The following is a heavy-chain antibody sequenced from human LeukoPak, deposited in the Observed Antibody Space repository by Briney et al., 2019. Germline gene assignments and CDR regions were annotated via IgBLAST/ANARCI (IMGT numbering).Heavy chain of an antibody. Sequence: SETLSLTCTVFGGSVSSGGFYSSWIRLPPGKGLEWIGYISSSGTTYNPSLKSRVTISVDTSKNQFSLQLRSVTTADTAVYYCAREGECSGGSCYSYGWFDPLGQGTLVTVSS. CDR1: GGSVSSGGFY. CDR3: AREGECSGGSCYSYGWFDP. CDR2: ISSSGT. D-gene: IGHD2-15*01. V-gene: IGHV4-61*08. J-gene: IGHJ5*02.